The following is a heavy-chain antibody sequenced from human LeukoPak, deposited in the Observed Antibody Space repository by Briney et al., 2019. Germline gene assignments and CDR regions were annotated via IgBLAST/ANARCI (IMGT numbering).Heavy chain of an antibody. CDR3: ARDDSGSYYIL. D-gene: IGHD1-26*01. CDR2: INPNSGGT. V-gene: IGHV1-2*02. J-gene: IGHJ4*02. Sequence: ASVKVSCKASGYTFTGNYMHWVRQAPGQGLEWMGWINPNSGGTNYAQKFQGRVTMTRDTSIGTAYMESNRLRSDDTAVYYCARDDSGSYYILWGQGTLVTVSS. CDR1: GYTFTGNY.